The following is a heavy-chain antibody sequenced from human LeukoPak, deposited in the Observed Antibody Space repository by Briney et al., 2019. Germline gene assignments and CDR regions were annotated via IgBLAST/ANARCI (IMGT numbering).Heavy chain of an antibody. D-gene: IGHD2-15*01. Sequence: ASVKVSCKASVYTFTGYYMHWVRQAPGQGLELMGRINPNSGGTNYAQKFQGRVTMTRDTSISTAYMELSRLRSDDTAVYYCARDLAALNDYWGQGTLVTVSS. CDR1: VYTFTGYY. CDR2: INPNSGGT. V-gene: IGHV1-2*06. J-gene: IGHJ4*02. CDR3: ARDLAALNDY.